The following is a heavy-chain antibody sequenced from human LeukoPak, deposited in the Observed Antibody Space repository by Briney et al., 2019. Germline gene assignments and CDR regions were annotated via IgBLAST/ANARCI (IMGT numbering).Heavy chain of an antibody. CDR1: GFTFSSYE. Sequence: GGSLRLSCAASGFTFSSYEMNWVRQAPGKGLEWVSYISSSGSTIYYADSVKGRFTISRDNAKNSLYLQMNRLRAEDTAVYYCAELGITMIGGVWGKGTTVSISS. J-gene: IGHJ6*04. D-gene: IGHD3-10*02. CDR3: AELGITMIGGV. CDR2: ISSSGSTI. V-gene: IGHV3-48*03.